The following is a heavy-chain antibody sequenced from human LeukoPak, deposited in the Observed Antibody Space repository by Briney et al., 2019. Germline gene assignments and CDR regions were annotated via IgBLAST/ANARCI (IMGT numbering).Heavy chain of an antibody. CDR2: ISSSSSYI. Sequence: GGSLRLSCTASGFTFSSYSMNWVRQAPGKGLEWVSSISSSSSYIYYADSVKGRFTISRDNAKNSLYLQMNSLRAEDTAVYYCARREVAAEISFGFDYWGQGALVTVSS. CDR1: GFTFSSYS. V-gene: IGHV3-21*06. J-gene: IGHJ4*02. CDR3: ARREVAAEISFGFDY. D-gene: IGHD2-15*01.